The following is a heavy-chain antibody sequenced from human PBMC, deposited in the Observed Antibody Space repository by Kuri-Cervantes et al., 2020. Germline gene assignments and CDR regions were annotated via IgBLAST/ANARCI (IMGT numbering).Heavy chain of an antibody. CDR1: GFSLSTSGMR. V-gene: IGHV2-70*12. Sequence: SGPTLVKPTQTLTPTCTFSGFSLSTSGMRVSWIRQPPGKALEWLARIDWDDDKFYSTSLKTRLTIPKDTSKNQVVLTMTNMDPVDTATYYCAHRVAAAGTNWFDPWGQGTLVTVSS. D-gene: IGHD6-13*01. CDR2: IDWDDDK. CDR3: AHRVAAAGTNWFDP. J-gene: IGHJ5*02.